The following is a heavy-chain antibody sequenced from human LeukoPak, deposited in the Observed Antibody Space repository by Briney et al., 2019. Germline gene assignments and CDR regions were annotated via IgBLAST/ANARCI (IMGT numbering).Heavy chain of an antibody. CDR3: ARGYLMKQLGLFDY. CDR1: GGSFSGYY. V-gene: IGHV4-34*01. Sequence: PSETLSLTCAVYGGSFSGYYWSWIRQPPGKGLEWIGEINHSGSTNYNPSLKSRVTISVDTSKNQFSLKLSSVTAADTAVYHCARGYLMKQLGLFDYWGQGTLVTVSS. J-gene: IGHJ4*02. CDR2: INHSGST. D-gene: IGHD6-13*01.